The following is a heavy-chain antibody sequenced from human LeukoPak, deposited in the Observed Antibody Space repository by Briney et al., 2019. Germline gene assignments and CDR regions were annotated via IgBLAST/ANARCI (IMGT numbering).Heavy chain of an antibody. D-gene: IGHD3-22*01. CDR3: AKRGVVIRVILVGFHKEAYYFDS. CDR1: GITISNYG. J-gene: IGHJ4*02. V-gene: IGHV3-23*01. Sequence: GGSLRLSCAVSGITISNYGMSWIRQGPGKGLEWVAGIRDRGSTKYADSVKGRFTISRDNPKNTLYLQMDSVRAEDTAVYFCAKRGVVIRVILVGFHKEAYYFDSWGQGALVTVSS. CDR2: IRDRGST.